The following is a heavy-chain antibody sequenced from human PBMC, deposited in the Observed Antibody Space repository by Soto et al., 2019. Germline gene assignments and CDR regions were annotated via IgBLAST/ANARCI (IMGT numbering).Heavy chain of an antibody. CDR1: GGSFSGYY. CDR3: ARAHRAMWGLRGDFYYGMDV. D-gene: IGHD3-10*01. CDR2: INHSGST. V-gene: IGHV4-34*01. J-gene: IGHJ6*02. Sequence: SETLSLTCAVYGGSFSGYYWSWIRQPPEKGLEWIGEINHSGSTNYNPSLKSRVTISVDTSKNQFSLKLSSVTAADTAVYYCARAHRAMWGLRGDFYYGMDVWGQGTTVTVSS.